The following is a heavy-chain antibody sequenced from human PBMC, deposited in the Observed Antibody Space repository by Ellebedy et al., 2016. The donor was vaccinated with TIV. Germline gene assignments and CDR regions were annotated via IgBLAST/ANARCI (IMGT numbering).Heavy chain of an antibody. J-gene: IGHJ4*02. Sequence: MPSETLSLTCTVSGGSISSSSYYWGWIRQPPGKGLEWIWEINHSGSTNYNPSLKSRVTISVDTSKNQFSLKLSSVTAADTAVYYCARGKLDYVWGSYRYHFDYWGQGTLVTVSS. CDR3: ARGKLDYVWGSYRYHFDY. CDR1: GGSISSSSYY. CDR2: INHSGST. D-gene: IGHD3-16*02. V-gene: IGHV4-39*07.